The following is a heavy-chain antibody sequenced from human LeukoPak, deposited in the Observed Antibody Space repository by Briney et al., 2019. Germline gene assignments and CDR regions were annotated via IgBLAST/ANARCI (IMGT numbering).Heavy chain of an antibody. D-gene: IGHD3-22*01. V-gene: IGHV4-59*12. CDR3: ARDLYYYDSSEGLDY. J-gene: IGHJ4*02. Sequence: SETLSLTCTVAGGSISSYYWSWVRQPPGKGLEWIGYVSYSGSTDYNPSLKSRVIISIDTSKNQFSLKLSSVTAADTAVYYCARDLYYYDSSEGLDYSGQGTLVTVSS. CDR2: VSYSGST. CDR1: GGSISSYY.